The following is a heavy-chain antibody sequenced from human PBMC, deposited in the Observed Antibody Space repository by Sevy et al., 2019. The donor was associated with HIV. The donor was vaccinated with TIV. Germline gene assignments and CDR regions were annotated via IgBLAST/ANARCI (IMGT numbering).Heavy chain of an antibody. D-gene: IGHD2-8*01. CDR1: GDSVSTSNKX. J-gene: IGHJ4*02. CDR3: AXXQDGVGSAQGDSTSYPYAGDXXFDX. V-gene: IGHV4-39*01. Sequence: SETLSLTCTVSGDSVSTSNKXWGWIRQPPGKGLXXIGSIXLTLSTFYNPSLKSRVIISEDTSKNQFSLRLSSVSAADTAVYYCAXXQDGVGSAQGDSTSYPYAGDXXFDXWGRGTLVTVSS. CDR2: IXLTLST.